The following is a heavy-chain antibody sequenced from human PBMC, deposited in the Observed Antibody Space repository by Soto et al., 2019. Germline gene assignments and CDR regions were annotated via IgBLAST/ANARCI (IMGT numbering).Heavy chain of an antibody. Sequence: QVQLVESGGGVVQPGRSLRLSCAASEFTFSNYALHWVRQAPGKGLEWVAVMSSDGNNKYYADSVKGRFTISRDNSKNTLYLRMNSLRAEDTAVYYCARGDLQYTSGGMSPRAWYFDLWGRGTLVTVSS. CDR2: MSSDGNNK. CDR3: ARGDLQYTSGGMSPRAWYFDL. J-gene: IGHJ2*01. CDR1: EFTFSNYA. D-gene: IGHD6-19*01. V-gene: IGHV3-30-3*01.